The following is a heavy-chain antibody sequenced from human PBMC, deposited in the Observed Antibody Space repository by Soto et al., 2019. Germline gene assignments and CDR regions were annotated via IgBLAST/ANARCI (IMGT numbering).Heavy chain of an antibody. CDR2: ISSSSSTI. J-gene: IGHJ4*02. CDR3: ARDGGYSYGPFDY. CDR1: GFTFSSYS. Sequence: GALRLSCAASGFTFSSYSMNWVRQAPGKGLEWVSYISSSSSTIYYADSVKGRFTISRDNAKNSLYLQMNSLRAEDTAVYYCARDGGYSYGPFDYWGQGTLVTVSS. D-gene: IGHD5-18*01. V-gene: IGHV3-48*01.